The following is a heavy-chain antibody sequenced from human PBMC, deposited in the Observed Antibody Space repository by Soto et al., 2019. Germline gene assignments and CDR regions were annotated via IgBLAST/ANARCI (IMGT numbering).Heavy chain of an antibody. CDR3: AKTRGATSSSSDS. V-gene: IGHV3-23*01. Sequence: VGSLRLSCAASGFTFSSYAMSWVRQAPGKGLEWVSVISGSGGSTNYADSVKGRFTISRDNSKNTLSLQMSTLRAEDTAVYYCAKTRGATSSSSDSWGQGTLVTVSS. D-gene: IGHD6-6*01. CDR1: GFTFSSYA. J-gene: IGHJ4*02. CDR2: ISGSGGST.